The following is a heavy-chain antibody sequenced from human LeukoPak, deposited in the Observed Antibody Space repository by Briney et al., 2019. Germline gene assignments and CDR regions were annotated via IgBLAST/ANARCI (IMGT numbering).Heavy chain of an antibody. J-gene: IGHJ4*02. V-gene: IGHV5-51*01. Sequence: GESLRISCQASGYRFTNYWIGWVRQMPGKGLEWMGIIYPTDSDTRYSPSFQGQVTISIDKSISTAYLQWRSLKASDSAIYYCARGFGYAGNYFDYWGQGTLVTVSS. D-gene: IGHD5-18*01. CDR2: IYPTDSDT. CDR3: ARGFGYAGNYFDY. CDR1: GYRFTNYW.